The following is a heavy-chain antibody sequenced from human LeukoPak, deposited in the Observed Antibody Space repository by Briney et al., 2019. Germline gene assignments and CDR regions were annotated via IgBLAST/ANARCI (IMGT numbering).Heavy chain of an antibody. D-gene: IGHD3-22*01. CDR1: GGTFSSYA. CDR2: IIPIFGTA. J-gene: IGHJ3*02. CDR3: AREWRGTDNSSGYLDAFDI. Sequence: GASVKVSCKASGGTFSSYAISWVRQAPGQGLEWMGGIIPIFGTANYAQKFQGRVTITADESTGTAYMELSSLRSEDTAVYYCAREWRGTDNSSGYLDAFDIWGQGTMVTVSS. V-gene: IGHV1-69*13.